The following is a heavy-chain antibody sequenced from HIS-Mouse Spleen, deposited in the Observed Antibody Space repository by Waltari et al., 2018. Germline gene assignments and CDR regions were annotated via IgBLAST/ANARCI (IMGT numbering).Heavy chain of an antibody. CDR2: MNPNRGNT. Sequence: QVQLVQSGAEVKKPGASVKVSCKASGSTFPSYDINWVRQATGQGLDGMGWMNPNRGNTGYAQKVQGRVTMTRNTSISTAYMELSSLRSEDTAVYYCARGEIQLWLRAFDIWGQGTMVTVSS. CDR1: GSTFPSYD. D-gene: IGHD5-18*01. V-gene: IGHV1-8*01. CDR3: ARGEIQLWLRAFDI. J-gene: IGHJ3*02.